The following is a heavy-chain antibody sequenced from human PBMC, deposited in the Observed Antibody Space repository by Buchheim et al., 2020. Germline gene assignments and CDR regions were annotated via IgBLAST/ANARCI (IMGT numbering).Heavy chain of an antibody. CDR2: ISGSGGST. D-gene: IGHD3-10*01. CDR1: GFTFISYA. V-gene: IGHV3-23*01. CDR3: AKDHLFMGFGESSFDY. J-gene: IGHJ4*02. Sequence: EVQLLESGGGLVQPGGSLRLSCAASGFTFISYAMTWVRQAPGKGLEWVSAISGSGGSTYYADSVKGRFTISRDNSKNTLYLQMNSLRAEDTAVYYCAKDHLFMGFGESSFDYWGQGTL.